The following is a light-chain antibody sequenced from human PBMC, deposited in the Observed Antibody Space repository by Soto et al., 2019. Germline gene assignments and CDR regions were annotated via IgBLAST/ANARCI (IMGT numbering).Light chain of an antibody. CDR1: QSVSSS. CDR3: QQRSNWPLT. V-gene: IGKV3-11*01. J-gene: IGKJ4*01. CDR2: DAS. Sequence: EIVLTQSPATLSLSPGERATLSCMASQSVSSSLAWYQQKPGQAPRLLIYDASNRATGIPAKFSGSGSGTDFTLTISSLEPEDFAVYYCQQRSNWPLTFGGGTEVDI.